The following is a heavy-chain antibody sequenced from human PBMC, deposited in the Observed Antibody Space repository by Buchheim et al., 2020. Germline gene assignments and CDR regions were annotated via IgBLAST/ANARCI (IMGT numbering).Heavy chain of an antibody. D-gene: IGHD3-16*01. Sequence: QVQLQQWGAGLLKPSETLSLTCAVYGGSFSGYYWSWIRQPPGKGLEWIGEINHSGSTNYNPSLKSRVTISVATSKNQFSLNLSSVTAADTAVYYCARASVFGKYYYYGMDVWGQGTT. J-gene: IGHJ6*02. CDR3: ARASVFGKYYYYGMDV. CDR2: INHSGST. V-gene: IGHV4-34*01. CDR1: GGSFSGYY.